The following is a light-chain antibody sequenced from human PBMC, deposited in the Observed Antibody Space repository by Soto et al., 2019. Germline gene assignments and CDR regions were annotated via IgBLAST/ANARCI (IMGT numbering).Light chain of an antibody. J-gene: IGKJ1*01. V-gene: IGKV3-20*01. Sequence: EIGMTQSPDTMSVSPGERSALCFRSSQSVSSHLAWYQQKPGQAPRLLIYGASGRATGIPDRFGGSGSGTDFTLTISRLEPEDFAVYYCQHYGDSRTFGQGTKVDIK. CDR1: QSVSSH. CDR2: GAS. CDR3: QHYGDSRT.